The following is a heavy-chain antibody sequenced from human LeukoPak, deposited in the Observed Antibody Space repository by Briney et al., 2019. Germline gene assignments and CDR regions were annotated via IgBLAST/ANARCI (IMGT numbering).Heavy chain of an antibody. CDR2: IYYSGGT. CDR1: GGSISSSY. CDR3: ARLRFYGFDY. Sequence: PSETLSLTCTVSGGSISSSYWSWIRQPPGKGLEWIGYIYYSGGTNYNPSLKSRVTISVDTSKNQFSLELTSVTAADTAVYYCARLRFYGFDYWGQGTLVTVSS. J-gene: IGHJ4*02. V-gene: IGHV4-59*08. D-gene: IGHD3-3*01.